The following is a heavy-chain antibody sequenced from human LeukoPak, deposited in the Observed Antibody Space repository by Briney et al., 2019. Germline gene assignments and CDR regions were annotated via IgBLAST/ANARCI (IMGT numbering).Heavy chain of an antibody. V-gene: IGHV4-31*03. D-gene: IGHD2-2*01. CDR3: ARGKEYVYYFDY. Sequence: SQTLSLTCTVSGDSTSSAPYYWSWIRQHPGKCLEWIGYIYYNGQTFYKPSLKSRVSISIGTSKNQFSLKLSSVTAADTAVYYCARGKEYVYYFDYWGQGTLVTVSS. J-gene: IGHJ4*02. CDR2: IYYNGQT. CDR1: GDSTSSAPYY.